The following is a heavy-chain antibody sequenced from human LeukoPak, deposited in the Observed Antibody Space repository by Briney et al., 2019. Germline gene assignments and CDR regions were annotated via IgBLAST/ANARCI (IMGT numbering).Heavy chain of an antibody. CDR2: IYHSGST. CDR1: GYSIGSGYY. D-gene: IGHD3-16*01. Sequence: SETLSLTCTVSGYSIGSGYYWGWIRQPPGKGLEWIGSIYHSGSTYYNPSLKSRVTISVDTSKNQFSLKLSSVTAADTAVYYCARVGAPNAFDIWGQGTMVTVSS. CDR3: ARVGAPNAFDI. V-gene: IGHV4-38-2*02. J-gene: IGHJ3*02.